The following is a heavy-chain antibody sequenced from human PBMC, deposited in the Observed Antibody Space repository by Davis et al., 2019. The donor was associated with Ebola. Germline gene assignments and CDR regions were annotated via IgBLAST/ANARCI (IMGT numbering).Heavy chain of an antibody. Sequence: AASVKVSCKASGYTFTSYDINWVRQATGQGLEWMGWMNPNSGNTGYAQKFQGRVTMTRNTSISTAYMELSSLRSEDTAVYYCARFGAYQLLLNYYYGMDVWGKGTTVTVSS. CDR3: ARFGAYQLLLNYYYGMDV. D-gene: IGHD2-2*01. CDR2: MNPNSGNT. CDR1: GYTFTSYD. J-gene: IGHJ6*04. V-gene: IGHV1-8*01.